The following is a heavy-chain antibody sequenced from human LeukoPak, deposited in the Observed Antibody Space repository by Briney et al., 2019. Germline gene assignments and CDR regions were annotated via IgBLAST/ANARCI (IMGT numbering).Heavy chain of an antibody. CDR2: IKSKTDGGTT. CDR1: GFTLSNAW. J-gene: IGHJ5*02. Sequence: PGGSIRLSCAASGFTLSNAWMSWVRQAPRKGLEWVGRIKSKTDGGTTDYAAPVKGRFTISRAASQTTLELQKNSLKTEDTAVYYCTTVHPSWGNWFDPWGQGTLVTVSS. D-gene: IGHD3-16*01. CDR3: TTVHPSWGNWFDP. V-gene: IGHV3-15*01.